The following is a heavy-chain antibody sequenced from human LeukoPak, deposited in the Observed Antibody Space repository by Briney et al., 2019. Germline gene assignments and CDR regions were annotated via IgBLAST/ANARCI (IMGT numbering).Heavy chain of an antibody. CDR3: AREAYGYSYGH. CDR1: GFTFSSYE. V-gene: IGHV3-48*03. Sequence: SGGSLRLTCAASGFTFSSYEMNWVRQAPGKGLEWVSYISSSGSTIYYADSVKGRSTISRDNAKNSLYLQMNSLRAEDTAVYYCAREAYGYSYGHWGQGTLVTVSS. CDR2: ISSSGSTI. J-gene: IGHJ4*02. D-gene: IGHD5-18*01.